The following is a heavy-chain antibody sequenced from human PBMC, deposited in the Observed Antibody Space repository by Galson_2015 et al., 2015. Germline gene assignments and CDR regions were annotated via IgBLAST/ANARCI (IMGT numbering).Heavy chain of an antibody. CDR3: AHYINGGAY. Sequence: PALVTPTQTLTLPCTFSGFSLSTSGVAVGWIRQPPGKALEWLALVYWDDDKRYSPSLKSRLTIAKDTSKNQVVLTMTNMDPVDTATYYCAHYINGGAYWGQGTLVTVSS. CDR1: GFSLSTSGVA. D-gene: IGHD1-14*01. J-gene: IGHJ4*02. V-gene: IGHV2-5*02. CDR2: VYWDDDK.